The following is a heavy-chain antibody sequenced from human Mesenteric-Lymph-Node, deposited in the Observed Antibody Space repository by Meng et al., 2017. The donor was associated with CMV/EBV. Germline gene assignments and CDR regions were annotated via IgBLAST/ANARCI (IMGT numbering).Heavy chain of an antibody. CDR2: INHTGRP. CDR3: ARRSPYYYASSGYLLDT. V-gene: IGHV4-34*01. D-gene: IGHD3-22*01. Sequence: SETLSLTYAVSGTSFTDYYWTWIRQPPGKGLEWIGEINHTGRPNYNPSLKSRVTISVDTSRSHFSLELSSVTAADTAVYYCARRSPYYYASSGYLLDTWGLGALVTVSS. CDR1: GTSFTDYY. J-gene: IGHJ5*02.